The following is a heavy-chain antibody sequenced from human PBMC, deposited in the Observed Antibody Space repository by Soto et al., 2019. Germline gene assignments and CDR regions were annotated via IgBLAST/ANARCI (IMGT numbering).Heavy chain of an antibody. CDR1: GLNFEKCS. D-gene: IGHD2-15*01. CDR2: ISPSSTYI. Sequence: GGSLRLSCAASGLNFEKCSMNWVRQPPGKGPEWLASISPSSTYIRYADSVKGRFTISRDNARNSLSLQMMNLRADDTAIYYCATDTGDIEVVPATTWGQGTLVTVSS. CDR3: ATDTGDIEVVPATT. J-gene: IGHJ4*02. V-gene: IGHV3-21*04.